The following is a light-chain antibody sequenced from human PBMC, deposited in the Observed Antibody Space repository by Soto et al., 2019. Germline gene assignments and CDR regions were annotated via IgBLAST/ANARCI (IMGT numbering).Light chain of an antibody. CDR3: QQYNLWPWT. CDR2: GAS. J-gene: IGKJ1*01. Sequence: IVMTQSPATLSVSPGERATLSCMASQSVSTNLAWYQRKPGQAPRLLIHGASTRATGVPARFSGTGSGTEFALTISSLQSEDLAVYYCQQYNLWPWTFGQGTKVEIK. V-gene: IGKV3-15*01. CDR1: QSVSTN.